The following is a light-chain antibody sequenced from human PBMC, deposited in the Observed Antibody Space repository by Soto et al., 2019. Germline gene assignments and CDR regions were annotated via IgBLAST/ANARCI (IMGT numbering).Light chain of an antibody. CDR1: SNDVGGYNL. Sequence: QSALTQPASVSGSPGQSITISCTGTSNDVGGYNLVSWFQQHPGKAPKLMISEVNKRPSGVSNRFSGSKSANTASLTISGIQAEDEADCYCCSHVGGISPQGVFGGGTKLTVL. CDR2: EVN. CDR3: CSHVGGISPQGV. J-gene: IGLJ3*02. V-gene: IGLV2-23*02.